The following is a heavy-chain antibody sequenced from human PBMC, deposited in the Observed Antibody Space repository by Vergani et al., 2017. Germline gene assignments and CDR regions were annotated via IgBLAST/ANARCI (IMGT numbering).Heavy chain of an antibody. CDR3: ARSGIGIAMYYFDY. Sequence: QLQLQESGPGLVKPSETLSLTCTVSGGSISSSSYYWGWIRQPPGKGLEWIGSIYYSGSTNYNPSLKSRVTISVDTSKNQFSLKLSSVTAADTAVYYCARSGIGIAMYYFDYWGQGTLVTVSS. D-gene: IGHD6-13*01. J-gene: IGHJ4*02. CDR2: IYYSGST. V-gene: IGHV4-39*07. CDR1: GGSISSSSYY.